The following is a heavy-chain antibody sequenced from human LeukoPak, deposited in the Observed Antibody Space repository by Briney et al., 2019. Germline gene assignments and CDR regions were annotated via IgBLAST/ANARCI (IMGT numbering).Heavy chain of an antibody. CDR3: ARVVTWFDP. J-gene: IGHJ5*02. Sequence: GGSLRLSCAASGFTFSSYGMHWVRQAPGKGLEWVAVISYDGSNKNYADSVKGRLTISRDNSKNTLYLQMNSLRAEDTAAYYCARVVTWFDPWGQGTLVTVSS. V-gene: IGHV3-30*03. D-gene: IGHD2-21*02. CDR1: GFTFSSYG. CDR2: ISYDGSNK.